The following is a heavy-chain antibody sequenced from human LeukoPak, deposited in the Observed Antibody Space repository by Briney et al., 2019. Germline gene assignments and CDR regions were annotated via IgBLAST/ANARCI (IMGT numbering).Heavy chain of an antibody. CDR2: INWNGGST. D-gene: IGHD3-10*01. Sequence: PGGSLRLSCAASGFTFDAYGMSWGRQAPGKGLEWVSGINWNGGSTGYADSVKGRFTISRDNAKNSLYLQMNSLRAEDTALYYCAREGGSGSRYGWGYYYMDVWGKGTTVTVSS. CDR1: GFTFDAYG. V-gene: IGHV3-20*04. J-gene: IGHJ6*03. CDR3: AREGGSGSRYGWGYYYMDV.